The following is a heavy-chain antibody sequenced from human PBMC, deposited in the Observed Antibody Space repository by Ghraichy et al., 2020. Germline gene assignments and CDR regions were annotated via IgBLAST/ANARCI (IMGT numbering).Heavy chain of an antibody. Sequence: LSLTCAASGFTFSTYSMNWVRQAPGKGLEWVSTTSSSSSHIYHADSVKGRFTISRDNAKNSLYLQMNSLRAEDTAVYYCARRNENYYYGMDVWGQGTTVTASS. CDR3: ARRNENYYYGMDV. CDR1: GFTFSTYS. CDR2: TSSSSSHI. V-gene: IGHV3-21*01. J-gene: IGHJ6*02.